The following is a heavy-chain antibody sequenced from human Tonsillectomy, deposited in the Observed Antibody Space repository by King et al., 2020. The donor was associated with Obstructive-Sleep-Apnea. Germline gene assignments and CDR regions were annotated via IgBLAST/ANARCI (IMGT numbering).Heavy chain of an antibody. Sequence: DVQLVESGRGVVRPGGSLRLSCAASGFTFDEYGMSWVRQAPGKGLEWVSGIIWNGGSTGYADSVKGRFTISRDNAKNSLYLQMNSLRAEDAALYHCARAGCSRTSCIVDMVGFDIWGQGTMVTVSS. CDR3: ARAGCSRTSCIVDMVGFDI. V-gene: IGHV3-20*01. J-gene: IGHJ3*02. CDR1: GFTFDEYG. CDR2: IIWNGGST. D-gene: IGHD2-2*01.